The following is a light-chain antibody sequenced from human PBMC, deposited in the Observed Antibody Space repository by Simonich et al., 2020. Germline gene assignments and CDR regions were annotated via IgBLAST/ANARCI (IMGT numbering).Light chain of an antibody. J-gene: IGKJ2*01. CDR2: GAS. CDR3: QQYNNWPLYT. V-gene: IGKV3-15*01. CDR1: QRVSRN. Sequence: EIVMTQSPATLSVSPGERATRSCRASQRVSRNLAGYQQKPGQAPRLLIYGASTRATGIPARFSGSGSGTEFTLTISSMQSEDFAVYYCQQYNNWPLYTFGQGTKLEIK.